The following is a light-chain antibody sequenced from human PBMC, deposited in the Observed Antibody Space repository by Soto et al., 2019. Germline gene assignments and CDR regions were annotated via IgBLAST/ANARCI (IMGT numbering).Light chain of an antibody. Sequence: DIQLIQSPSSLSASVGDRVTITCRANDKMSRYLNWYQQKPGKAPKLLIYAASNLQSGVPSRFSGSGSGADFILTISGLQPEDSATYYCQQSYSNPRTFGQGTKVEVK. CDR3: QQSYSNPRT. J-gene: IGKJ1*01. V-gene: IGKV1-39*01. CDR1: DKMSRY. CDR2: AAS.